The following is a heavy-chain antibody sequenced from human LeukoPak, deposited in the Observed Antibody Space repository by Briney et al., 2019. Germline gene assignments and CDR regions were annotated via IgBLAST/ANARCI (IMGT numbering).Heavy chain of an antibody. CDR2: IYYSGST. CDR1: GGSISSGGYY. D-gene: IGHD3-3*01. CDR3: ASEWRHYFDY. Sequence: SQTLSLTCTVSGGSISSGGYYWSWIRQHPGKGLEWIGYIYYSGSTYYNPSLKSRVTISVDTSKNQSSLKLSSVTAADTAVYYCASEWRHYFDYWGQGTLVTVSS. J-gene: IGHJ4*02. V-gene: IGHV4-31*03.